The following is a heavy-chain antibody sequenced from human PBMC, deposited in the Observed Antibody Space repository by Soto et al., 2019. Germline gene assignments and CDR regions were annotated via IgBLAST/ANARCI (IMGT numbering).Heavy chain of an antibody. V-gene: IGHV1-2*04. Sequence: GASVKVSCKASGYTFTGYYMHWVRQAPGQGLEWMGWINPNSGGTNYAQKFQGWVTMTRDTSISTAYMELSRLRSDDTAVYYCARASFRYFDWLFDYYYGMDVWGQGTTVTVS. CDR2: INPNSGGT. J-gene: IGHJ6*02. CDR1: GYTFTGYY. D-gene: IGHD3-9*01. CDR3: ARASFRYFDWLFDYYYGMDV.